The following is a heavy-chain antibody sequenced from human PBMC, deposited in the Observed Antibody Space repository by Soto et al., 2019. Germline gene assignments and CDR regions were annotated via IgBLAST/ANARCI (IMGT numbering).Heavy chain of an antibody. CDR3: AKDLTRDGYNLDY. D-gene: IGHD5-12*01. J-gene: IGHJ4*02. CDR2: ISYDGSNK. V-gene: IGHV3-30*18. Sequence: SLRLSCAASGFTFSSYGMHWVRQAPGKGLEWVAVISYDGSNKYYADSVKGRFTISRDNSKNTLYLQMNSLRAEDTAVYYCAKDLTRDGYNLDYWGQGTLVTVSS. CDR1: GFTFSSYG.